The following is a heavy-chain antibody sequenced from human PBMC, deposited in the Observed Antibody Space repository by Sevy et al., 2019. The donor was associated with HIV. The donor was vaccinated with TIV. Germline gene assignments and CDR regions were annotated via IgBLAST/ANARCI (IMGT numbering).Heavy chain of an antibody. CDR2: IWYDGRTK. V-gene: IGHV3-33*03. CDR3: ANAYSGSYSHSYLYALDV. D-gene: IGHD1-26*01. Sequence: GGSLRLSCSASGFTFRSFSMHWVRQAPGKGLEWVAAIWYDGRTKQYADSVKGRFTISRDNSKNTVYLEMNSLRNEDMAIYFCANAYSGSYSHSYLYALDVWGQGTTVTVSS. CDR1: GFTFRSFS. J-gene: IGHJ6*02.